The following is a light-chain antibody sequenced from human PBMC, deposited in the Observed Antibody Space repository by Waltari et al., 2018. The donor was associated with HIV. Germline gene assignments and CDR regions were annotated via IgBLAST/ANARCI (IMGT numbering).Light chain of an antibody. J-gene: IGLJ3*02. CDR2: DVK. CDR1: SRDVGDYNY. CDR3: CSYADKYTWV. V-gene: IGLV2-11*01. Sequence: QSALTQPRSVSGSPGQSVTISCTGTSRDVGDYNYVPWYQQHPGKAPKLMIFDVKKRPSGVPDRFSGSKSGNTASLTISGLQAEDEADYYCCSYADKYTWVFGGGTKLTVL.